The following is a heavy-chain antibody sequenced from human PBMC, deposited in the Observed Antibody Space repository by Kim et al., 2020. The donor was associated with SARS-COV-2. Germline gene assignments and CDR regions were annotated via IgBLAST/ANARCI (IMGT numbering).Heavy chain of an antibody. J-gene: IGHJ4*02. V-gene: IGHV3-30*18. Sequence: GGSLRLSCAASGFTFSSYGMHWVRQAPGKGLEWVAVISYDGSNKYYADSVKGRFTISRDNSKNTLYLQMNSLRAEDTAVYYCAKDPGSSSWKIDYWGQG. CDR1: GFTFSSYG. CDR2: ISYDGSNK. D-gene: IGHD6-13*01. CDR3: AKDPGSSSWKIDY.